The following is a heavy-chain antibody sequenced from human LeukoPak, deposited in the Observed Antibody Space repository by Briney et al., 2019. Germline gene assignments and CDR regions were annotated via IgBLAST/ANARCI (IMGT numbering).Heavy chain of an antibody. D-gene: IGHD1/OR15-1a*01. CDR1: GFTFSSYW. J-gene: IGHJ4*02. CDR3: AKQHAATGGYFDY. CDR2: IKQDGSEK. Sequence: GGSLRLSCAASGFTFSSYWMSWVRQAPGKGLECVANIKQDGSEKYYVDSVEGRFTISRDNAKNSLYLQMNSLRAEDTAVYYCAKQHAATGGYFDYWGQGTLVTVSS. V-gene: IGHV3-7*03.